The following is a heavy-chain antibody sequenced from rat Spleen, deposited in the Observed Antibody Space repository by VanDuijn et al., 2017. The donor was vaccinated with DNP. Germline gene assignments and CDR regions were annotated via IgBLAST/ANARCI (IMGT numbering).Heavy chain of an antibody. CDR3: ARHSLYAMDA. CDR1: GFTFSDYY. CDR2: ISYDGGIT. J-gene: IGHJ4*01. V-gene: IGHV5-22*01. Sequence: EVQLVESGGGLVQPGRSLKLSCAASGFTFSDYYMAWVRQAPTKGLEWVAYISYDGGITYYGDSVKGRFTISRDNAKSTLYLRMNSLRSEDMATYYCARHSLYAMDAWGQGTSVTVSS.